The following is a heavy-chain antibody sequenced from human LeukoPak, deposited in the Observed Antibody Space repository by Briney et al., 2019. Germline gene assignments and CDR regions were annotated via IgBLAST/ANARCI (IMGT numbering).Heavy chain of an antibody. J-gene: IGHJ3*02. CDR1: GGSISSRSYY. D-gene: IGHD5-18*01. Sequence: SETLSLTCTVSGGSISSRSYYWGWIRQPPGKGLEWIGSIYYTGSTYYNPSLKSRVTISVDTSKNQFSLKLSSVTAADTAVYYCAREGGYSYGYAFDIWGQGTMVTVSS. CDR3: AREGGYSYGYAFDI. V-gene: IGHV4-39*02. CDR2: IYYTGST.